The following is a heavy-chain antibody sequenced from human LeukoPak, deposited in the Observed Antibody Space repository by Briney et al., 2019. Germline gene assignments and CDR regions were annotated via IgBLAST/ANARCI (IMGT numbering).Heavy chain of an antibody. CDR1: GFTSSSYR. D-gene: IGHD2-2*01. Sequence: PGGALRLSCAASGFTSSSYRMTWVRQAPGKVLEWASPISSNSSYIYYADSVKGRFTISRDNAKNSLYLQMNSLRAEDTAVYYCACVVGQLYYYYYYMDVWGKGTTVTVSS. CDR3: ACVVGQLYYYYYYMDV. J-gene: IGHJ6*03. V-gene: IGHV3-21*01. CDR2: ISSNSSYI.